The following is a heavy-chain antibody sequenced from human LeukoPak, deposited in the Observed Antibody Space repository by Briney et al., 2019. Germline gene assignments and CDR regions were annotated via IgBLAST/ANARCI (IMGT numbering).Heavy chain of an antibody. J-gene: IGHJ4*02. CDR3: ARHSKVAATNTPLFDY. V-gene: IGHV4-59*08. Sequence: SETLSLTCTVSGGSTSSFYWSWIRQPPGKGPEWIGYIHFSGSTNYNLSLMSRVTISVDTSKILFSLKLSSVTAADTAVYYCARHSKVAATNTPLFDYWGQGILVTVSS. CDR1: GGSTSSFY. D-gene: IGHD2-15*01. CDR2: IHFSGST.